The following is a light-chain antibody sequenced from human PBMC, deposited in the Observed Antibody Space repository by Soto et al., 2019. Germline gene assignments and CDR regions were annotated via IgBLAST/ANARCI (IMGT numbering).Light chain of an antibody. Sequence: QTVVTQESSFSVSPGGTVTLTCGMISGSVSTANNPNWYQQTPGQAPRTLIYSTTARSSGVPDRFSGSILGNKAALTISGAQADDESDYYCALLMGNGVSVFGTGTKLTVL. CDR1: SGSVSTANN. V-gene: IGLV8-61*01. J-gene: IGLJ1*01. CDR2: STT. CDR3: ALLMGNGVSV.